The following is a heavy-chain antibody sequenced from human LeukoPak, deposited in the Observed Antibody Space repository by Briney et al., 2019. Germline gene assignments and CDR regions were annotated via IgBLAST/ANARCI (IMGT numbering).Heavy chain of an antibody. CDR3: ARGDTGVTIFGVVSHFDY. V-gene: IGHV3-53*01. J-gene: IGHJ4*02. CDR1: GFTVSSNY. CDR2: IYSAGST. D-gene: IGHD3-3*01. Sequence: QPGGSLRLSCAASGFTVSSNYMTWVRQAPGKGLEWVSLIYSAGSTYYADSLKGRFTIFTASSKNTLYLHMNSLRAEDTAVYYCARGDTGVTIFGVVSHFDYWGQGTLVTVSS.